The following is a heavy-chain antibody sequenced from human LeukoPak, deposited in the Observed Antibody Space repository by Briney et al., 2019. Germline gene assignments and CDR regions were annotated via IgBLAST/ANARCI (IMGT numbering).Heavy chain of an antibody. CDR2: ITSGSSYI. V-gene: IGHV3-21*04. CDR3: AKDAGYYPSYFDY. Sequence: GGSLRLSCAASGFTFSSYNMNWVRQAPGQGLEWVSSITSGSSYIYYADSVKGRFTISRDNAKSSLYLQMNSLRAEDTAVYYCAKDAGYYPSYFDYWGQGTLVTVSS. J-gene: IGHJ4*02. D-gene: IGHD3-22*01. CDR1: GFTFSSYN.